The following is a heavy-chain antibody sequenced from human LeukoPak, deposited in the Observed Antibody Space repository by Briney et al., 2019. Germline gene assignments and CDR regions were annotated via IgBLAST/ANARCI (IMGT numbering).Heavy chain of an antibody. CDR3: VREGNEVLTKDFDS. J-gene: IGHJ4*02. D-gene: IGHD4-23*01. Sequence: ASVKVSCKASGFTFTGHYIHWVRQAPGQGLEWMGYINPHSGGTNSPQKFQGRVTLTTDTSISAAYMEPSSLISDDTAMYYCVREGNEVLTKDFDSWGQGTLVTVSS. CDR1: GFTFTGHY. V-gene: IGHV1-2*02. CDR2: INPHSGGT.